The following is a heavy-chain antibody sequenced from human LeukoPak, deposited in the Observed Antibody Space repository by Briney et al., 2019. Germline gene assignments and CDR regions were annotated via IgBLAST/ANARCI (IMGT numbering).Heavy chain of an antibody. CDR1: GGSIRSYN. CDR2: ISETGST. D-gene: IGHD1-26*01. CDR3: ARQDALGKFPPPYYLDV. Sequence: ETLSLTCAVSGGSIRSYNWNWIRQPPGKGLEWIGYISETGSTNYNSSLENRVTLSLDTSKSQISLNLRSATVADTAVYYCARQDALGKFPPPYYLDVWGKGTTVIVS. V-gene: IGHV4-59*08. J-gene: IGHJ6*03.